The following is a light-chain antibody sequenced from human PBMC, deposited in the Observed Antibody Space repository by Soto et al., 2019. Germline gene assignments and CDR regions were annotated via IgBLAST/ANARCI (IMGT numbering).Light chain of an antibody. CDR3: HQYNNWPPWT. V-gene: IGKV1-9*01. CDR2: AAS. Sequence: IQLTQSPSSLSASVGDRVTITCRASQGISSYLAWYQQKPGKAPKLLIYAASTLQSGVPSRFSGSGSGTEFTLTISSLQSEDFAVYYCHQYNNWPPWTFGQGTKVDI. CDR1: QGISSY. J-gene: IGKJ1*01.